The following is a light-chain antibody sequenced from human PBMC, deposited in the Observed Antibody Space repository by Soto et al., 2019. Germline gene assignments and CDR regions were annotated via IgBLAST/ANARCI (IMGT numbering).Light chain of an antibody. CDR3: QQYNSFSKT. J-gene: IGKJ1*01. V-gene: IGKV1-5*03. CDR2: KAS. Sequence: EIQMTQSASTMSVSVADKVSITCXASQSISSWLAWYQQKPGKAPKLLIYKASSLESGVPSRFSGSGSGTEFTLTIASLQPDDSASYYCQQYNSFSKTFGRGTKVDIK. CDR1: QSISSW.